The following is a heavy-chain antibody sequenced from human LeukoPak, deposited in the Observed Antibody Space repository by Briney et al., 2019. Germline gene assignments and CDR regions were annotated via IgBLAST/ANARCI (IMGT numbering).Heavy chain of an antibody. V-gene: IGHV3-23*01. J-gene: IGHJ4*02. CDR2: ISGSGGST. CDR1: GFTFSSYA. CDR3: AKSAGWLLISLIDY. D-gene: IGHD5-12*01. Sequence: GGSLRLSCAASGFTFSSYAMSWVRQAPGKGLEWVSAISGSGGSTYYADSVKGRLTISRDNSKNTLYLQMNSLRAEDTAVYYCAKSAGWLLISLIDYWGQGTLVTVSS.